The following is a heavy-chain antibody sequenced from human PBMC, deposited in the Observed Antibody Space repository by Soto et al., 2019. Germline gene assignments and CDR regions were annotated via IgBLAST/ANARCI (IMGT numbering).Heavy chain of an antibody. D-gene: IGHD1-7*01. Sequence: GASVKVSCKASGYTFTSYDINWVRQATGQGLEWMGWMNPNSGNTGYAQKFQGRVTMTRNTSISTAYMELSSLRSEDTAVYYCATTSGGELLGYYYYGMDVWGQGTXVTVSS. J-gene: IGHJ6*02. CDR1: GYTFTSYD. CDR3: ATTSGGELLGYYYYGMDV. V-gene: IGHV1-8*01. CDR2: MNPNSGNT.